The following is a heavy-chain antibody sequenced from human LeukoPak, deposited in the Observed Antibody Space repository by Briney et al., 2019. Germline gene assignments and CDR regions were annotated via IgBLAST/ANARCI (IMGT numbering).Heavy chain of an antibody. Sequence: EASVKVSCKASGYTFTSHYMHWVRQAPGQGLEWMGIINCNGGTTSNAQKFQGRVIMTRDTSTSTVYMEPYSLRSEDTAVYYCARDGGAVAGTRNWFDPWGQGTLVTVSS. CDR2: INCNGGTT. V-gene: IGHV1-46*01. CDR3: ARDGGAVAGTRNWFDP. D-gene: IGHD6-19*01. J-gene: IGHJ5*02. CDR1: GYTFTSHY.